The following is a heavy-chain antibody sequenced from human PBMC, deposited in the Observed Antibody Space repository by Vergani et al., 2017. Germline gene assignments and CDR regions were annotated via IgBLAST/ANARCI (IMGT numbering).Heavy chain of an antibody. CDR1: GGSISSGSYY. J-gene: IGHJ6*03. V-gene: IGHV4-61*02. Sequence: QVQLQESGPGLVKPSQTLSLTCTVSGGSISSGSYYWSWIRQPAGKGLEWIGRIYTSGSTNYNPSLKSRVTISVDTSKNQFCLKLSSVTAADTAVYYCARGVVGDCGDYGLYMDVWGKGP. CDR3: ARGVVGDCGDYGLYMDV. D-gene: IGHD4-17*01. CDR2: IYTSGST.